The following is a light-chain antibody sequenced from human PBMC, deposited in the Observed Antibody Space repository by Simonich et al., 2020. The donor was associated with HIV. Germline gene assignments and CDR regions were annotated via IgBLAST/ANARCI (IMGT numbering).Light chain of an antibody. V-gene: IGLV1-51*01. CDR3: GTWENSLGGEHWV. CDR2: DAN. Sequence: QSVLTQPPSVSAAPGQKVTVSFSGSSSNIGHNYVSWYQQLPGTAPQLLICDANKRPTGSHARSAGYKSGTPATLGITGLQTGDEADYDCGTWENSLGGEHWVFGGGTKLTVL. J-gene: IGLJ3*02. CDR1: SSNIGHNY.